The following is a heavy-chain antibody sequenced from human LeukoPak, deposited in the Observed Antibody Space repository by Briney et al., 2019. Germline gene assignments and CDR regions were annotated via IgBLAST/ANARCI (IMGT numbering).Heavy chain of an antibody. D-gene: IGHD5-12*01. CDR2: ISSSGSTI. V-gene: IGHV3-11*01. CDR1: GFTFSSYA. CDR3: ARSYSGYDIFDY. J-gene: IGHJ4*02. Sequence: PGGSLRLSCAASGFTFSSYAMSWIRQAPGKGLEWVSYISSSGSTIYYADSVKGRFTISRDNAKNSLYLQMNSLRAEDTAVYYCARSYSGYDIFDYWGQGTLVTVSS.